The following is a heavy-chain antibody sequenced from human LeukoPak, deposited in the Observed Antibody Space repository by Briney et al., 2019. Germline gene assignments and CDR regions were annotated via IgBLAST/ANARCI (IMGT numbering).Heavy chain of an antibody. CDR1: GGSISSGSHY. D-gene: IGHD3-3*01. V-gene: IGHV4-61*02. J-gene: IGHJ4*02. Sequence: SETLSLTCTVSGGSISSGSHYWSWIRQPAGKGLEWIGRIYTSGSTNYNPSLKSRVTISVDTSKNKFSLKLNSVTAADTAVYYCARDRGGVVSPFDYWGQGVLVTVSS. CDR3: ARDRGGVVSPFDY. CDR2: IYTSGST.